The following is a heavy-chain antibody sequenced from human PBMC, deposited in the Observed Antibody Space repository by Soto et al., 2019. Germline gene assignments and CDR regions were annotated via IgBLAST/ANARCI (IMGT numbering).Heavy chain of an antibody. CDR1: GYTFTSYG. D-gene: IGHD3-22*01. V-gene: IGHV1-18*04. CDR2: ISAYNGNT. J-gene: IGHJ5*02. Sequence: ASVKVSCKASGYTFTSYGISCVRQAPGQGLEWMGWISAYNGNTNYAQKLQGRVTMTTDTSTSTAYMELRSLRSDDTAVYYCARDQDYYDILRRQNWFDPWGQGTLVTVSS. CDR3: ARDQDYYDILRRQNWFDP.